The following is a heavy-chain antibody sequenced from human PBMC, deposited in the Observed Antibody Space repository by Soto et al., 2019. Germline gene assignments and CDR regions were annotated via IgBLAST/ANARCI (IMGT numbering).Heavy chain of an antibody. Sequence: ASVKVSCKASGYTFTSYYMHWVRQAPGQGLEWMGIINPSGGSTSYAQKFQGRVTMTRDTSTSTVYMELGSLRSEDTAVYYCAGDASEAAAGTPFDYWGQGTLVTVSS. D-gene: IGHD6-13*01. CDR2: INPSGGST. CDR1: GYTFTSYY. J-gene: IGHJ4*02. CDR3: AGDASEAAAGTPFDY. V-gene: IGHV1-46*01.